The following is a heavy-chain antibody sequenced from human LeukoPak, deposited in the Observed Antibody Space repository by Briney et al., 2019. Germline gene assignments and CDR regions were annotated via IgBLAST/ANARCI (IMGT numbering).Heavy chain of an antibody. CDR3: ARTPVGSGYHDIDC. V-gene: IGHV3-23*01. CDR2: VSGSGGNT. CDR1: GFIFSDYG. J-gene: IGHJ4*02. D-gene: IGHD3-22*01. Sequence: PGGSLRLSCAASGFIFSDYGMSWVRQAPGKGLEWVSAVSGSGGNTFYADSVKGRFTISRDNAKSSLYLQMNSLRAEDTAVYYCARTPVGSGYHDIDCWGQGTLVTVSS.